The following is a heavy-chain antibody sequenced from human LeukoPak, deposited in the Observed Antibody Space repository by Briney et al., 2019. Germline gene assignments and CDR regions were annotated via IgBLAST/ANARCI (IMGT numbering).Heavy chain of an antibody. CDR2: IYSGGST. CDR3: ARSGVGATYGY. CDR1: GVTVSSNY. Sequence: GGSLRLSCAASGVTVSSNYMSWVRQAPGKGLEWGSVIYSGGSTYYADSVKGRFTISRDNSKNTLYLQMNSLRAEDTAVYYCARSGVGATYGYWGQGTLVTVSS. D-gene: IGHD1-26*01. V-gene: IGHV3-53*01. J-gene: IGHJ4*02.